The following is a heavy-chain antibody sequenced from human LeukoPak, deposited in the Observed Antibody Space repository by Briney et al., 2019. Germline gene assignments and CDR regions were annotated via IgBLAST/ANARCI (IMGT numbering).Heavy chain of an antibody. Sequence: GGSLRLSCAASGFTFSSYWMHWVRQAPGKGLVWVSRINSDGSSTSYADSVKGRFTISRDNAKNTLYLQMNSLRAEDTAVYYCAREASDFDWLFPDYWGQGTLVTVSS. V-gene: IGHV3-74*01. CDR3: AREASDFDWLFPDY. D-gene: IGHD3-9*01. J-gene: IGHJ4*02. CDR1: GFTFSSYW. CDR2: INSDGSST.